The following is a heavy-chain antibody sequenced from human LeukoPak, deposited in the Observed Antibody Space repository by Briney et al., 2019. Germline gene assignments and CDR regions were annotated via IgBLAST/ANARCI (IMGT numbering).Heavy chain of an antibody. CDR3: ARGRWSPNDSDSGSYSGGYYYMDV. D-gene: IGHD3-3*01. CDR1: GESFSGYY. V-gene: IGHV4-34*01. Sequence: SETLSLTCSVSGESFSGYYWTWIRQPPGKGLEWIGEINHSGSARYNPSLKSRLTISVETPKNKFSLELNSVTAADTAVYYCARGRWSPNDSDSGSYSGGYYYMDVWGRGTTVSVSS. J-gene: IGHJ6*03. CDR2: INHSGSA.